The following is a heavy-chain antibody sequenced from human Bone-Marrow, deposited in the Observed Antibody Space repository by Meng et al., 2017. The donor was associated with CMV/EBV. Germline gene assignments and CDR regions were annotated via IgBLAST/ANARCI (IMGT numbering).Heavy chain of an antibody. CDR2: INWSGGST. CDR3: ARGWGANPTGADY. D-gene: IGHD1-26*01. V-gene: IGHV3-20*03. Sequence: LAAAGFTFDDYGMSWVRQAPGKGLEWVSGINWSGGSTGYADSVKGRFTISRDNAKNSLYLQMNSLRAEDTALYYCARGWGANPTGADYWGQGTLVTVSS. J-gene: IGHJ4*02. CDR1: GFTFDDYG.